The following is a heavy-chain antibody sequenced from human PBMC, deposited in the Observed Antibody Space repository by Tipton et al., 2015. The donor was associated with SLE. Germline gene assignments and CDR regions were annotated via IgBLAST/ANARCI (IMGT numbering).Heavy chain of an antibody. D-gene: IGHD3-3*01. Sequence: QLVQSGGGVVQPGRSLRLSCAASGFTFSSYAMHWVRQAPGKGLEWVAVISYDGSNKYYADSVKGRFTISRDNSKNTLYLQMNSLRAEDTAVYYCAKLPLLSYYYYYMDVWGKGTTVTVSS. CDR1: GFTFSSYA. CDR2: ISYDGSNK. V-gene: IGHV3-30*04. J-gene: IGHJ6*03. CDR3: AKLPLLSYYYYYMDV.